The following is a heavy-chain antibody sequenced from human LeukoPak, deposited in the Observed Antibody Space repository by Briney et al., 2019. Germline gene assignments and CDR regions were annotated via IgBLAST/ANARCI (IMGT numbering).Heavy chain of an antibody. V-gene: IGHV1-69*04. D-gene: IGHD3-16*01. J-gene: IGHJ6*02. CDR3: ARIGAGGGDGLQSYNYGLDV. CDR2: IIPMLGSE. CDR1: GGSFSSFG. Sequence: SVKVSCKASGGSFSSFGVAWVRQAPGQGLEWMGRIIPMLGSEDYAQKFQGRVTITADKSASTVYMVLSSLRSKDTAIYYCARIGAGGGDGLQSYNYGLDVWGLGTTVIVSS.